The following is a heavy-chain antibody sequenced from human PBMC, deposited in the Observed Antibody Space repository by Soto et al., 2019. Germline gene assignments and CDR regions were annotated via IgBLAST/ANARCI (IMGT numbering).Heavy chain of an antibody. J-gene: IGHJ4*02. CDR1: GFTFDDYT. CDR2: ISWDGGST. CDR3: AREGWPYAFDY. Sequence: PGGSLRLSCAASGFTFDDYTMHWVRQAPGKGLEWVSLISWDGGSTYYADSVKGRFTISRDNSKNTLYLQMNSLRAEDTAVYYCAREGWPYAFDYWGQGTLVTVSS. V-gene: IGHV3-43*01.